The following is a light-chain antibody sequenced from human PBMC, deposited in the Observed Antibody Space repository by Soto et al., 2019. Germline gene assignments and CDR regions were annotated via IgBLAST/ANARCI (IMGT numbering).Light chain of an antibody. Sequence: DIQLTQSPSLLSASVGDRVTITCRASQAISTYLAWYQRASGKAPKLLISAASTLQRGVPSRFSGSGSGTQFTLTISSLQPEDFATYYCQQLNAYPLTFGGGTRVEIK. J-gene: IGKJ4*01. CDR2: AAS. CDR3: QQLNAYPLT. V-gene: IGKV1-9*01. CDR1: QAISTY.